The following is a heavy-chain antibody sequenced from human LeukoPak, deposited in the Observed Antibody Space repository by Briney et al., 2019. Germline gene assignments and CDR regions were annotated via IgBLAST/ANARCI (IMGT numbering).Heavy chain of an antibody. D-gene: IGHD3-22*01. CDR2: INPNSGGT. V-gene: IGHV1-2*02. Sequence: ASVKVSCKASGYTFTGYYMHWVRQAPGQGLEWMGWINPNSGGTNYAQKFQGRVTMTRDTSISTAYMELSRLRSDDTAVYYCARDYDSSGYGQFDYWGQGTLVTVSS. CDR1: GYTFTGYY. J-gene: IGHJ4*02. CDR3: ARDYDSSGYGQFDY.